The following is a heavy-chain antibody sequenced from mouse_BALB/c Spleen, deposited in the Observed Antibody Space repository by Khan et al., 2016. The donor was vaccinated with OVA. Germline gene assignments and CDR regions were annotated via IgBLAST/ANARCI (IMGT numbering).Heavy chain of an antibody. Sequence: VQLVESGPGLVQPSQSLSITCTVSGFSLTSYGVHWVRQSPGKGLEWLGVIWSGGSTDYNAAFISRLSISKDNSKSQVFFKMNGLQANDTAIYYCARNYDYDEGLAYWGQGTLVTVSA. V-gene: IGHV2-2*02. CDR1: GFSLTSYG. J-gene: IGHJ3*01. CDR2: IWSGGST. D-gene: IGHD2-4*01. CDR3: ARNYDYDEGLAY.